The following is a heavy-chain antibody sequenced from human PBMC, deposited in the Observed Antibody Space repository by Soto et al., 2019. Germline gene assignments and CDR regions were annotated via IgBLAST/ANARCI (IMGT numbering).Heavy chain of an antibody. CDR1: GYTFTVYY. V-gene: IGHV1-2*02. D-gene: IGHD1-26*01. CDR3: ARALANGGGSAAFDY. CDR2: IDPKSGGT. Sequence: GASVKVSCKASGYTFTVYYMHWVRQAPGQGLEWMGWIDPKSGGTMYPQKFQGRVTMTWDTSISTAYMALTRLRSDDTAVYYCARALANGGGSAAFDYWGQGTLVTVSS. J-gene: IGHJ4*02.